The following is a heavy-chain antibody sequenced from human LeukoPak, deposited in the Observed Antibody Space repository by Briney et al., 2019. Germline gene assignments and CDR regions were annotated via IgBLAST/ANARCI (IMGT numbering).Heavy chain of an antibody. D-gene: IGHD7-27*01. Sequence: PETLSLTCIVSGGSISRHSWSWIRQPPGKGLEWVGYIYYRGSTNYHPSLKSRVTIAVNTSKNQCTLKLSSVAAAETAGYYWAGHLGLPSHWFDPWGQGTLVTVSS. CDR2: IYYRGST. CDR1: GGSISRHS. V-gene: IGHV4-59*11. CDR3: AGHLGLPSHWFDP. J-gene: IGHJ5*02.